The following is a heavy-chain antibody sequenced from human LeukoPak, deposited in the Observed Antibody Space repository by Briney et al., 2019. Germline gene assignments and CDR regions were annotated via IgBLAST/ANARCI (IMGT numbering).Heavy chain of an antibody. D-gene: IGHD3-10*01. CDR3: ARRYKHYYGSGLGDAFDI. CDR2: IYPGDSDT. CDR1: GYSFTSYW. J-gene: IGHJ3*02. V-gene: IGHV5-51*01. Sequence: GESLKISCKGSGYSFTSYWIGWVRQMPGKGLEWMGIIYPGDSDTRYSPSFQGQVTISADKSISTAYLQWSSLKASDTAMYYCARRYKHYYGSGLGDAFDIWGQGTMATVSS.